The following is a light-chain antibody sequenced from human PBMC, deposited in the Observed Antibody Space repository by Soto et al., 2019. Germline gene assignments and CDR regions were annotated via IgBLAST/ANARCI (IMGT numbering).Light chain of an antibody. CDR1: QSVSSDF. CDR3: QQYGTSPIT. Sequence: ERVLTKSPGTLSFSQGERATLPCRASQSVSSDFLAWYQQIPGQAPRLLIYDASSRAAGIPDRFSGSGSGTDFTLTISRLEPDDFAVYFCQQYGTSPITFGQGTLLENK. V-gene: IGKV3-20*01. J-gene: IGKJ5*01. CDR2: DAS.